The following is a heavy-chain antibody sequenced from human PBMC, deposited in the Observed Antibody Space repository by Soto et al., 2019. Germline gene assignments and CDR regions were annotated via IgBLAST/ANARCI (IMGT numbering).Heavy chain of an antibody. J-gene: IGHJ4*02. V-gene: IGHV3-30*18. CDR3: AKDLVGATNQAFDY. CDR1: GFTFSSYG. Sequence: GGSLRLSCAASGFTFSSYGMHWVRQAPGKGLEWVAVISYDGSNKYYADSVKGRFTISRDNSKNTLYLQMNSLRAEDTAVYYCAKDLVGATNQAFDYWGQGTLVTVSS. D-gene: IGHD1-26*01. CDR2: ISYDGSNK.